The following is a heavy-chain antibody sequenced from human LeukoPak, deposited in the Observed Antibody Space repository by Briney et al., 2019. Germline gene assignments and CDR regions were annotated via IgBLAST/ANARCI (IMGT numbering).Heavy chain of an antibody. CDR2: IYYSGTT. CDR1: VGSISSYY. Sequence: MPTETLLLACTIPVGSISSYYCSWIRQPPGKGLEWIGYIYYSGTTNYTPTLKSRVTISVDTSKNQFSPKLSSVTAADTAVYYCARSRGTIVVVTATQNYGMDVWGQGTTVTVSS. CDR3: ARSRGTIVVVTATQNYGMDV. J-gene: IGHJ6*02. D-gene: IGHD2-21*02. V-gene: IGHV4-59*01.